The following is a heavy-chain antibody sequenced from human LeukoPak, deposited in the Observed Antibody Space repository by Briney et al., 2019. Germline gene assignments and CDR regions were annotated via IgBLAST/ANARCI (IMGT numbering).Heavy chain of an antibody. D-gene: IGHD5-18*01. CDR3: AREWVLDTAMVHDAFDI. J-gene: IGHJ3*02. V-gene: IGHV3-21*01. Sequence: PGGSLRLSCAASGFTFSSYSMHWVRQAPGKGLQWVSSISSSSSYIYYADSVKGRFTISRDNAKNSLYLQMNSLRAEDTAVYYCAREWVLDTAMVHDAFDIWGQGTMVTVSS. CDR1: GFTFSSYS. CDR2: ISSSSSYI.